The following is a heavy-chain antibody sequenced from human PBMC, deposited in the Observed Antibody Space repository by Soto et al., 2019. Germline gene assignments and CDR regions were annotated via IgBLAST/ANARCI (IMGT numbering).Heavy chain of an antibody. D-gene: IGHD2-2*01. CDR3: AKLPDTILGLSVAHDAFAL. J-gene: IGHJ3*01. V-gene: IGHV3-30*18. CDR2: ISHDGRNK. Sequence: QVQLVESGGGVVQPGKSVRLSCAASGFIFSNYAMHWVRQAPGKGLEWVADISHDGRNKYHADSVGGRFTISRDNSKNTLYLQMDSLTAVDTALYYCAKLPDTILGLSVAHDAFALWGQGTTVTVSS. CDR1: GFIFSNYA.